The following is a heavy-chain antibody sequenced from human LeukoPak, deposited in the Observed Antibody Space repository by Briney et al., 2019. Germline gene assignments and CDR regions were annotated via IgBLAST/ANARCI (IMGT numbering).Heavy chain of an antibody. CDR1: GGSIRSYY. CDR3: ARSGPDSGKFWVFDY. CDR2: IYYSGTT. V-gene: IGHV4-59*12. J-gene: IGHJ4*02. Sequence: SETLSLTCTVSGGSIRSYYWSWIRQPPGKGLEWIGYIYYSGTTNYKPALKSRVAISVDTSKNQFSLKLSSVTASDTAVYYCARSGPDSGKFWVFDYWGQGTLVTVSS. D-gene: IGHD1-26*01.